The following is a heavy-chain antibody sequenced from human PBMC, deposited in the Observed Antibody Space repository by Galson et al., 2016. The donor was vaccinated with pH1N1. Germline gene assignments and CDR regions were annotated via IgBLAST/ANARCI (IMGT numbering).Heavy chain of an antibody. D-gene: IGHD1/OR15-1a*01. CDR2: ISYVESNK. V-gene: IGHV3-30-3*01. J-gene: IGHJ6*02. Sequence: SLRLSCAASGFTFSHYAMHWVRQAPGKGLEWVAVISYVESNKDYADSVKGRFTVSRDNSRNTLYLQMNSLRAEDTAEYYCAKGGRVGTEGYYYALDVWGQGTTVIVSS. CDR3: AKGGRVGTEGYYYALDV. CDR1: GFTFSHYA.